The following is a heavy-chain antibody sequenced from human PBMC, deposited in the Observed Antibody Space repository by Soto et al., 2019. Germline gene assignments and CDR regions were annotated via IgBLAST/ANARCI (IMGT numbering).Heavy chain of an antibody. J-gene: IGHJ4*02. V-gene: IGHV1-69*02. CDR2: IIPIVGIA. D-gene: IGHD5-18*01. CDR1: GGTFSSYT. Sequence: QVQLVQSGAEVKKPGSSVKVSCKASGGTFSSYTISWVRQAHGQGREWMGRIIPIVGIANYAQKFQGRVTITAEKSTSTAYMELSSVGSGDTGVYYCGRHVDTAMVLSLKWGQGTLVTVSS. CDR3: GRHVDTAMVLSLK.